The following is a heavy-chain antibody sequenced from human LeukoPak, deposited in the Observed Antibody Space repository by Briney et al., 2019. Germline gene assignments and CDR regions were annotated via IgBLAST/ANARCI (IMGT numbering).Heavy chain of an antibody. V-gene: IGHV1-69*13. D-gene: IGHD6-19*01. J-gene: IGHJ4*02. CDR2: IIPIFGTA. Sequence: SVKVSCKASGGTFSSYAISWVRQAPGQGLEWMGGIIPIFGTANYAQRFQGRVTITADESTSTAYMELSSLRSDDTAVYYCARDSSGYSSGWYPDYWGQGTLVTVSS. CDR1: GGTFSSYA. CDR3: ARDSSGYSSGWYPDY.